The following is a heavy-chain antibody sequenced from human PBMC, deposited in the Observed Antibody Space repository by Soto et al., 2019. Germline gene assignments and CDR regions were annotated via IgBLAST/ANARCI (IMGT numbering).Heavy chain of an antibody. CDR3: DRCATVTGYDY. V-gene: IGHV4-61*01. J-gene: IGHJ4*02. CDR2: GSYSGTT. Sequence: SETLSLTCTVSGVSVNSGSFYWAWIRQPPGKGLEWIGFGSYSGTTNYKPSLKSRVTISVDTSRSQISLKVSSLTAADTAVYYYDRCATVTGYDYWGQGTLVTVSS. D-gene: IGHD4-17*01. CDR1: GVSVNSGSFY.